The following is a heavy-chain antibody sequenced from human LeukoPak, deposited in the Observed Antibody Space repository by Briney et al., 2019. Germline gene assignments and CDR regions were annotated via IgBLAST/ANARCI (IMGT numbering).Heavy chain of an antibody. D-gene: IGHD3-10*01. CDR3: ARVPTVWFGDPIGWFDP. J-gene: IGHJ5*02. CDR2: IYYSGST. V-gene: IGHV4-59*01. Sequence: SETLSLTCTVSGGAIRSYYWSWIRQPPGKGLEWSGYIYYSGSTNYNPSPKSRVTISVDTSKNQFSLKLSSVTAADTAEYYCARVPTVWFGDPIGWFDPWGQGTLVTVSS. CDR1: GGAIRSYY.